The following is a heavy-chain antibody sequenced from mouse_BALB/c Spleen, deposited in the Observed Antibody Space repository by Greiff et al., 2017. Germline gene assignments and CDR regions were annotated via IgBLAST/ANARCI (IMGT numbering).Heavy chain of an antibody. CDR1: GFTFSSYW. CDR2: IRLKSDNYAT. D-gene: IGHD1-1*02. CDR3: TGGSLGFDY. V-gene: IGHV6-6*02. J-gene: IGHJ2*01. Sequence: EVQLVESGGGLVQPGGSMKLSCVASGFTFSSYWMSWVRQSPEKGLEWVAEIRLKSDNYATHYAESVKGKFTISRDDSKSRLYLQMNSLRAEDTGIYYCTGGSLGFDYWGQGTTLTVSS.